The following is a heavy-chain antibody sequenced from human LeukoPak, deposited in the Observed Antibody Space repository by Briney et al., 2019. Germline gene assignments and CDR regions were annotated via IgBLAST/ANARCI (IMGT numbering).Heavy chain of an antibody. CDR1: GXSISSSSHS. CDR3: AQSLGSGNWIGNWFDP. CDR2: IYYTGRT. D-gene: IGHD1-1*01. Sequence: SETLSLTCTVSGXSISSSSHSWGWIRQPPGKGLEWTGTIYYTGRTYYNPSLESRLTISVDTSKNQFSLKLTSVTAADTAIYYCAQSLGSGNWIGNWFDPWGQGTLVTVSS. J-gene: IGHJ5*02. V-gene: IGHV4-39*01.